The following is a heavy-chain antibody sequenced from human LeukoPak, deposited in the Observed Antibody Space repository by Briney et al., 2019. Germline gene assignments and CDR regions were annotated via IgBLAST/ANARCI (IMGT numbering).Heavy chain of an antibody. CDR3: ARGSVWSSSWYDY. V-gene: IGHV4-30-4*01. J-gene: IGHJ4*02. D-gene: IGHD6-13*01. Sequence: SETLSLTCTVSGGPISSGDYYWSWIRQPPGKGLEWIGYIYYSGSTYYNPSLKSRVTISVDTSKNQFSLKLSSVTAADTAVYYCARGSVWSSSWYDYWGQGTLVTVSS. CDR2: IYYSGST. CDR1: GGPISSGDYY.